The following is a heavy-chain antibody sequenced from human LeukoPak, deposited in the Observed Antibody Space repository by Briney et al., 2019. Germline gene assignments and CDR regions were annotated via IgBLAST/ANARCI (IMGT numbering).Heavy chain of an antibody. CDR3: ARQLGYCSSTSCQGSFDP. CDR2: INHSGST. Sequence: SETLSLTCAVYGGSFSGYYWSWIRQPPGKGLEWIGEINHSGSTNYNPSLKSRVTISVDTSKNQFSLKLSSVTAADTAVYYCARQLGYCSSTSCQGSFDPWGQGTLVTVSS. CDR1: GGSFSGYY. J-gene: IGHJ5*02. D-gene: IGHD2-2*01. V-gene: IGHV4-34*01.